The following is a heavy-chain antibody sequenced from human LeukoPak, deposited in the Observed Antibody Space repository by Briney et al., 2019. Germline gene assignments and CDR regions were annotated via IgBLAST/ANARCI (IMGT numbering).Heavy chain of an antibody. V-gene: IGHV3-21*06. CDR2: MSRRSSLI. J-gene: IGHJ4*02. D-gene: IGHD4/OR15-4a*01. Sequence: GGSLRLSCCASGFTFRIYSMNWVRQAPGKVLEWVASMSRRSSLITDADSIKGRFTISRDNAKNSLYLQVNSLRAEDTAVYYCVKNRQSGASDFDYWGQGTLVSVSS. CDR1: GFTFRIYS. CDR3: VKNRQSGASDFDY.